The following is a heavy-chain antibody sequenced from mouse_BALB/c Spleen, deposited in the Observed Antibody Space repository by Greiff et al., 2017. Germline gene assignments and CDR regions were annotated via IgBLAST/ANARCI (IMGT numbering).Heavy chain of an antibody. CDR1: GYSFTGYY. CDR3: ARSRGNYAMDY. CDR2: ISCYNGAT. V-gene: IGHV1S34*01. Sequence: LVKTGASVKISCKASGYSFTGYYMHWVKQSHGKSLEWIGYISCYNGATSYNQKFKGKATFTVDTSSSTAYMQFNSLTSEDSAVYYCARSRGNYAMDYWVKEPQSPSPQ. J-gene: IGHJ4*01.